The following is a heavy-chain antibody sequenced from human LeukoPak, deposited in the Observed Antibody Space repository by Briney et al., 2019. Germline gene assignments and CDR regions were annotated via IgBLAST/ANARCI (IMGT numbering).Heavy chain of an antibody. V-gene: IGHV4-30-4*07. CDR2: IYSRGST. J-gene: IGHJ4*02. Sequence: SETLSLTCAVSGDSISSGGYSWNWIRQPPGEGLEWIGFIYSRGSTHYNPSLKSRVTISVDTSKNQFSLKVASVTAADTAVYYCARGWGPAYCGGDCHRHFDYWGQGTLVTVSS. CDR3: ARGWGPAYCGGDCHRHFDY. CDR1: GDSISSGGYS. D-gene: IGHD2-21*02.